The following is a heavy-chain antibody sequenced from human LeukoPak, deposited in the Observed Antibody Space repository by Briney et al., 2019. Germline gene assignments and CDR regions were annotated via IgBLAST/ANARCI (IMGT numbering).Heavy chain of an antibody. Sequence: RGESLKISCKGSGYNFTNYWIGWVRPMSGEGLEWMGITYPGDSDTRYSPSFQGQVTISADKSISTAYLQWSSLNASDTAMYSCASLPRPGLLLAYSYSYMDVWGTGTPVTVSS. CDR2: TYPGDSDT. CDR3: ASLPRPGLLLAYSYSYMDV. V-gene: IGHV5-51*01. CDR1: GYNFTNYW. D-gene: IGHD3-3*01. J-gene: IGHJ6*03.